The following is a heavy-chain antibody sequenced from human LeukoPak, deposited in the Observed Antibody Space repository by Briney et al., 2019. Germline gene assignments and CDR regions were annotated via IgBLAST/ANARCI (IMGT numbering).Heavy chain of an antibody. Sequence: GGSLRLSCAASGFTVSSNYMSWVRQAPGKGLEWVSVIYRGGSTYYADSVKGRFTISRDNSKNTLYLQMNSLTAEDTAVYYCATPGDYYDSSGYYLDYWGQGTLVTVSS. CDR2: IYRGGST. D-gene: IGHD3-22*01. V-gene: IGHV3-66*02. CDR1: GFTVSSNY. J-gene: IGHJ4*02. CDR3: ATPGDYYDSSGYYLDY.